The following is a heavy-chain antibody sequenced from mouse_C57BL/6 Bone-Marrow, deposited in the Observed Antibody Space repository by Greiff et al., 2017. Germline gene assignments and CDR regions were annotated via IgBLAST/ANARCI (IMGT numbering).Heavy chain of an antibody. CDR2: IDPETGGT. Sequence: QVQLQQSGAELVRPGASVTLSCKASGYTFTDYEMHWVKQTPVHGLEWVGAIDPETGGTAYNQKFKGKAILTADKSSSTAYMELRSLTSEDSAVYYCTRERATVVATDYWGQGTTLTVSS. V-gene: IGHV1-15*01. CDR3: TRERATVVATDY. J-gene: IGHJ2*01. D-gene: IGHD1-1*01. CDR1: GYTFTDYE.